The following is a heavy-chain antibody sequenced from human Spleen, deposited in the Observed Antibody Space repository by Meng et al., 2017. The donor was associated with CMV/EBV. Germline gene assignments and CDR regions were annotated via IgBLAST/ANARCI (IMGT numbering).Heavy chain of an antibody. V-gene: IGHV1-46*01. CDR2: MNPGDGRT. Sequence: ASVKVSCKASGYTFSSYYMHWVRQAPGQGLEWMGIMNPGDGRTSHAQKFQGRVTMTRDRSTSTAHMELSSLRSEDTAVYYCARASGSGYFYYYYSGMDVWGQGTTVTVSS. D-gene: IGHD3-3*01. CDR3: ARASGSGYFYYYYSGMDV. CDR1: GYTFSSYY. J-gene: IGHJ6*02.